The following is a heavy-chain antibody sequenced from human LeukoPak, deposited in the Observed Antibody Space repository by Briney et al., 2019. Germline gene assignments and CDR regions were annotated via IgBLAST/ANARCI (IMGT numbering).Heavy chain of an antibody. V-gene: IGHV3-33*01. CDR1: GFIFSSYG. CDR3: ARDTTTLLAFDY. Sequence: GRSLRLSCAASGFIFSSYGMHWVRQAPGKGLEWVAVIWHDGSNNDYGDSVKGRFTISRDNSKNTVYLQMNSLRAEDTAVYYCARDTTTLLAFDYWGQGTPVTVSS. D-gene: IGHD1-14*01. CDR2: IWHDGSNN. J-gene: IGHJ4*02.